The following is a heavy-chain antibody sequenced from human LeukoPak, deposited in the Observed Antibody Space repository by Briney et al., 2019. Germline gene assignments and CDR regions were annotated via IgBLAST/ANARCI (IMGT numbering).Heavy chain of an antibody. CDR2: IYTSGST. J-gene: IGHJ4*02. Sequence: SQTLSLTCIVSGGSTSTGDYYCSWIRQPAGKGLEWIGRIYTSGSTNYNPSFKSRVTMSVDTSKNQFSLKLSSVTAADTAVYYCARDTYHYGSGSYYFDYWGQGTLVTVSS. V-gene: IGHV4-61*02. CDR3: ARDTYHYGSGSYYFDY. CDR1: GGSTSTGDYY. D-gene: IGHD3-10*01.